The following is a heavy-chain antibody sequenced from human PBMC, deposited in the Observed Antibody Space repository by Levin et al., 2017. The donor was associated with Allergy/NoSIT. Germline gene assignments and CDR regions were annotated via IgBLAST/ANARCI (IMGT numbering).Heavy chain of an antibody. CDR2: IYYSGST. V-gene: IGHV4-59*01. D-gene: IGHD3-10*01. J-gene: IGHJ3*02. Sequence: SETLSLTCTVSGGSISSYYWSWIRQPPGKGLEWIGYIYYSGSTNYNPSLKSRVTISVDTSKNQFSLKLSSVTAADTAVYYCARGVRPGDAFDIWGQGTMVTVSS. CDR1: GGSISSYY. CDR3: ARGVRPGDAFDI.